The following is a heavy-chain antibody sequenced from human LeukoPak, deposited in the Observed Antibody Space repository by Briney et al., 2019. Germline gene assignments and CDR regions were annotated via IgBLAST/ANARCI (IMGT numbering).Heavy chain of an antibody. Sequence: PSETLSLTCAVSGDSISTNHWWSWVRQPPGKGLEWIGEINHSGSTNYNPSLKSRVTISVDTSKNQFSLKLSSVTAADTAVYYCARKYCSSTSCYSQFDYWGQGTLVTVSS. V-gene: IGHV4-4*02. CDR2: INHSGST. CDR3: ARKYCSSTSCYSQFDY. CDR1: GDSISTNHW. J-gene: IGHJ4*02. D-gene: IGHD2-2*01.